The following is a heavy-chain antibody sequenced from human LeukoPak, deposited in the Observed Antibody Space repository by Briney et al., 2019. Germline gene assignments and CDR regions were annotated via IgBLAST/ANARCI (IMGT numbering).Heavy chain of an antibody. CDR3: VRLGRDGYTYGAAY. J-gene: IGHJ1*01. D-gene: IGHD5-24*01. CDR2: INWNGGST. CDR1: GYSFDDYG. Sequence: GGSLRLSCAGSGYSFDDYGMRWVRQAPGKGLEWVAGINWNGGSTGYAASVKGRCTISRDNAKNALYLEMNSLRAEDTAFYYCVRLGRDGYTYGAAYWGLGTLVTVSP. V-gene: IGHV3-20*04.